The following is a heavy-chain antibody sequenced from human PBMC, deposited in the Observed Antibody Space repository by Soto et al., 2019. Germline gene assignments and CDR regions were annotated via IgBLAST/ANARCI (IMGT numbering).Heavy chain of an antibody. CDR1: GFTFSSYS. V-gene: IGHV3-21*01. CDR3: ARDRGNTAMTFDY. CDR2: ISSSSSYI. Sequence: EVQLVESGGGLVKPGGSLRLSCAASGFTFSSYSMNWFRQAPGKGLEWVSSISSSSSYIYYADSVKGRFTISRDNAKNSLYLQMNSLRAEDTAVYYCARDRGNTAMTFDYWGQGTLVTVSS. D-gene: IGHD5-18*01. J-gene: IGHJ4*02.